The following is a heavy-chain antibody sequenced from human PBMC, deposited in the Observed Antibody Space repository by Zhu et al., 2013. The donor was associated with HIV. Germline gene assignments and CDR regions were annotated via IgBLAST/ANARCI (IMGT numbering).Heavy chain of an antibody. V-gene: IGHV1-2*02. Sequence: QVQLVQSGAEVKKPGASVKVSCKASGYTFTGYYMHWVRQAPGQGLEWMGWINPNSGGTNYAQKFQGRVTMTRDTSISTAYMELSRLRSDDTAVYYCARSWDYYDSSGYGLHFDYWGQGTLVTVSS. CDR1: GYTFTGYY. CDR3: ARSWDYYDSSGYGLHFDY. CDR2: INPNSGGT. D-gene: IGHD3-22*01. J-gene: IGHJ4*02.